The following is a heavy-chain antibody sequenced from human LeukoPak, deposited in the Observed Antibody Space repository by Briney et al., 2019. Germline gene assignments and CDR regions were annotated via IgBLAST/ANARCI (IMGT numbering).Heavy chain of an antibody. CDR3: ARDRDDYSNQYNWFDP. V-gene: IGHV4-4*02. J-gene: IGHJ5*02. CDR2: INHSGST. Sequence: GSLRLSCIVSGFTFWNAWMSWVREPPGKGVEWVGEINHSGSTNYNPSLKSRVTISVDTSKNQFSLKLSSVTAADTAVYYCARDRDDYSNQYNWFDPWGQGTLVTVSS. CDR1: GFTFWNAW. D-gene: IGHD4-11*01.